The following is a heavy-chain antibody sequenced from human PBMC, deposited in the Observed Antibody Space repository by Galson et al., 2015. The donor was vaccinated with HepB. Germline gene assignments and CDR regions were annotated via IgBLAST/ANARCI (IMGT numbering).Heavy chain of an antibody. D-gene: IGHD6-19*01. J-gene: IGHJ4*02. Sequence: SLRLSCAASGFTFSSYAMSWVRQAPGKGLEWVSAISGSGGSTYYADSVKGRFTISRDNSKNTLYLQMNSLRAEDTAVYYCAKAVYSSGWYGDYYFDYWGQGTLVTVSS. CDR3: AKAVYSSGWYGDYYFDY. CDR2: ISGSGGST. V-gene: IGHV3-23*01. CDR1: GFTFSSYA.